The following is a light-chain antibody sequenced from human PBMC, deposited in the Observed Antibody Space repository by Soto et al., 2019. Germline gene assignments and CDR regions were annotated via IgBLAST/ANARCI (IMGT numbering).Light chain of an antibody. J-gene: IGKJ4*01. Sequence: DIQLTQSPSSLSASVGDRVTITCQASQNINNYLNWYQQKPGRAPKLLIYDASSLESGVPSRFSGSGSGTEFTLTISSLQPDDFATYYCQQYNSYLLTFGGGTKVDIK. CDR2: DAS. CDR3: QQYNSYLLT. V-gene: IGKV1-5*01. CDR1: QNINNY.